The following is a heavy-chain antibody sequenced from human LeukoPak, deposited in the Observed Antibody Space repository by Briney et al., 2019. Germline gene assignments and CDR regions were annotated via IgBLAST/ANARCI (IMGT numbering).Heavy chain of an antibody. Sequence: SETLSLTCAVSGGSISSSNWWSWVRQPPGKGLEWIGEIYHSGSTNYNPSLKSRVTISVDKSKNQFSLKLSSVTAADTAVYYCARVEYDSSGTDAFDIWGQGTWSPSLQ. CDR2: IYHSGST. D-gene: IGHD3-22*01. J-gene: IGHJ3*02. CDR1: GGSISSSNW. V-gene: IGHV4-4*02. CDR3: ARVEYDSSGTDAFDI.